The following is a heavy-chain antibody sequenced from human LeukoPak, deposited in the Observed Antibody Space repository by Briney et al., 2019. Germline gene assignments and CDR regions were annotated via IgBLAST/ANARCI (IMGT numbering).Heavy chain of an antibody. CDR2: ISYDGSKK. CDR1: GFTFSSYA. Sequence: GGSLRLSCAASGFTFSSYAMHWVRQAPGKGLAWVAVISYDGSKKYYADSVKGRFTISRDNSKNTLYLQMNSLRAEDTAVYYCAREGIVVVTAIYAFDIWGQGTMVTVSS. CDR3: AREGIVVVTAIYAFDI. J-gene: IGHJ3*02. V-gene: IGHV3-30-3*01. D-gene: IGHD2-21*02.